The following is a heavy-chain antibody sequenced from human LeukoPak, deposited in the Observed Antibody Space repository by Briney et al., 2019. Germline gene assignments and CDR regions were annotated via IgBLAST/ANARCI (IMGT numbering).Heavy chain of an antibody. CDR3: ARGTGYYDSSGNYY. D-gene: IGHD3-22*01. J-gene: IGHJ4*02. CDR2: MNPNSGNT. Sequence: ASVKVSCKASGYTFTSYGISWVRQAPGQGLEWMGWMNPNSGNTGYAQKFQGRVTMTRNTSISTAYMELSSLRSEDTAVYYCARGTGYYDSSGNYYWGQGTLVTVSS. CDR1: GYTFTSYG. V-gene: IGHV1-8*02.